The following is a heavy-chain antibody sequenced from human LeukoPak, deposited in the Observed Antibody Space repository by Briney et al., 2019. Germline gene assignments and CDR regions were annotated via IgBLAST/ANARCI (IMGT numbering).Heavy chain of an antibody. J-gene: IGHJ6*02. V-gene: IGHV1-8*01. CDR2: MNPNSGNT. CDR3: ARGFRYSYVYYYGMDV. CDR1: GYTFTSYD. D-gene: IGHD5-18*01. Sequence: ASVKVSCKASGYTFTSYDINWVRQATGQGLEWMGWMNPNSGNTGYAQKFQGRVTMTWNTSISTAYMELSSLRSEDTAVYYCARGFRYSYVYYYGMDVWGQGTTVTVSS.